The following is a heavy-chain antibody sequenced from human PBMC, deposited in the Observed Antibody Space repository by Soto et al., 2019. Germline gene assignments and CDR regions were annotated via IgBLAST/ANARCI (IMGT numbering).Heavy chain of an antibody. V-gene: IGHV3-66*01. CDR1: GFTVSSNY. D-gene: IGHD3-22*01. CDR2: IYSGGST. Sequence: GGSLRLSCAASGFTVSSNYMSWVRQAPGKGLEWVSVIYSGGSTYYADSVKGRFTISRHNSKNTLDLQMNSLRAEDTVVYYCARVFVGTYYYDSSGYYFDYWGQGTLVTVSS. CDR3: ARVFVGTYYYDSSGYYFDY. J-gene: IGHJ4*02.